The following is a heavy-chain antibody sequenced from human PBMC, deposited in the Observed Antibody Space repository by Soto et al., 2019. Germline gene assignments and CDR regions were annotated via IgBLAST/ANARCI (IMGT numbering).Heavy chain of an antibody. V-gene: IGHV1-24*01. J-gene: IGHJ4*01. CDR1: GYTFTSYY. CDR2: FDPEDGET. CDR3: ARDLAAGDY. D-gene: IGHD6-13*01. Sequence: ASVKVSCKASGYTFTSYYMHWVRQAPGKGLEWMGGFDPEDGETIYAQKFQGRVTMTEDTSTDTAYMELSSLRSEDTAVYYCARDLAAGDYWGPGTLVTVSS.